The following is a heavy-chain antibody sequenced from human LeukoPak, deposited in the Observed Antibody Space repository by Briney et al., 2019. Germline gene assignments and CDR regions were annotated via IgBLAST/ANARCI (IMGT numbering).Heavy chain of an antibody. CDR3: AKSGSRAYSDYEEIDY. J-gene: IGHJ4*02. Sequence: GGSLRLSCAASGFTFSNYAMSWVRQAPGKGLEWVSGISGSGGRTYYADSVKGRFTISRDNSKNTLYLQMNSLRAEDTAVYYCAKSGSRAYSDYEEIDYWGQGTLVTVSS. CDR1: GFTFSNYA. V-gene: IGHV3-23*01. CDR2: ISGSGGRT. D-gene: IGHD5-12*01.